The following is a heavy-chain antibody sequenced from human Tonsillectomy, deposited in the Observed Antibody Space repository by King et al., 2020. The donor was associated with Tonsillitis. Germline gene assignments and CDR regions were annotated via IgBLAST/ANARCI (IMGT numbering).Heavy chain of an antibody. CDR1: GFTFHDYG. D-gene: IGHD1-26*01. V-gene: IGHV3-20*04. Sequence: VQLVESGGGVVRPGGSLRLSCAASGFTFHDYGMSWVRQVPGKGLEWVSGVNWNRGSTGYADSVKGRFTISRDNAKNSLYLQMNSLRAEDTALYYCVSQGPIVGADDAFDMWGQGTVVTVSS. J-gene: IGHJ3*02. CDR3: VSQGPIVGADDAFDM. CDR2: VNWNRGST.